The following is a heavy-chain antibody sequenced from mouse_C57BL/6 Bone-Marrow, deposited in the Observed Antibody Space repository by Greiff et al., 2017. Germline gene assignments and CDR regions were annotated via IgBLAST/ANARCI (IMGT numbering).Heavy chain of an antibody. CDR3: TSRIYYGNLYYFDY. V-gene: IGHV5S21*01. CDR2: ISSGGDYI. J-gene: IGHJ2*01. CDR1: GFTFSSYA. Sequence: EVMLVESGEGLVKPGGSLKLSCAASGFTFSSYAMSWVRQTPEKRLEWVAYISSGGDYIYYADTVKGRFTISRDNARNTLYLQMSSLKSEDTAMYYCTSRIYYGNLYYFDYWGQGTTLTVSS. D-gene: IGHD2-1*01.